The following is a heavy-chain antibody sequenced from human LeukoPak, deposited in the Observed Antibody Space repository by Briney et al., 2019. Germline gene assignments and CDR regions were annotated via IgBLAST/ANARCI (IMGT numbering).Heavy chain of an antibody. CDR1: GFTFSSYW. CDR3: ARDRPMVRGVIMDYYYYYMDV. Sequence: PGGSLRLSCAASGFTFSSYWMSWVRQAPGKGLEWVANIKQDGSEKYYVDSVKGRFTISRDNAKNSLYLQMNSLRAEGTAVYYCARDRPMVRGVIMDYYYYYMDVWGKGTTVTVSS. V-gene: IGHV3-7*01. CDR2: IKQDGSEK. J-gene: IGHJ6*03. D-gene: IGHD3-10*01.